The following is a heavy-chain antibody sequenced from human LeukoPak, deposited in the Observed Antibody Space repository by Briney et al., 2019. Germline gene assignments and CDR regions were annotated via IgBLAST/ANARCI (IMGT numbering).Heavy chain of an antibody. V-gene: IGHV1-2*02. CDR1: GYTFTGYY. CDR3: ARYKDSSGWYGWFDP. Sequence: ASVKVSCKASGYTFTGYYMHWVRQAPGQGLEWMGWINPNSGGTNYAQKFQGRVTMTRDTSISTAYMELSRLRSDDTAVYYCARYKDSSGWYGWFDPWGQGTPVTVSS. D-gene: IGHD6-19*01. J-gene: IGHJ5*02. CDR2: INPNSGGT.